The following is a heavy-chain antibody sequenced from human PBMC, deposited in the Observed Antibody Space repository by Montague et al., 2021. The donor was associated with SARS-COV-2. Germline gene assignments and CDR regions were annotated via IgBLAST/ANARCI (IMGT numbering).Heavy chain of an antibody. CDR3: ARARITMIVVANAFGI. CDR2: IYYSGST. D-gene: IGHD3-22*01. V-gene: IGHV4-31*03. Sequence: TLSLTCTVSGGSISSGGYYWSWIRQHPGKGLEWIGYIYYSGSTYYNPSLKSRVTISVDTSKNQFSLKLSSVTAADTAVYYCARARITMIVVANAFGIWGQGTMVTVSS. J-gene: IGHJ3*02. CDR1: GGSISSGGYY.